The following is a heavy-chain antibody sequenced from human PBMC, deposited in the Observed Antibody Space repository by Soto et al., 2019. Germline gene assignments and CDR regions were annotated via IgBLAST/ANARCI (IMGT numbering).Heavy chain of an antibody. CDR2: MNPNSADT. CDR3: ARGGFLEPHMDV. J-gene: IGHJ6*03. V-gene: IGHV1-8*01. CDR1: GYNFTSYD. Sequence: QVQLVQSGAEVKKPGASVKVSCKASGYNFTSYDMNWVRQVPGQGPEWMGWMNPNSADTGYAQKFQGRMTMSRDMSTRTMYMELSGLTSEDTAVYYCARGGFLEPHMDVWGRGTTVTVSS.